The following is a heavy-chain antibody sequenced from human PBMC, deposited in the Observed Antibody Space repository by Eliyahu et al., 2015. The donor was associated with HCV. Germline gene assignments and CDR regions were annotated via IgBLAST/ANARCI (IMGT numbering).Heavy chain of an antibody. CDR1: GFXFSNYA. V-gene: IGHV3-23*01. Sequence: EVQLLESGGGLVRPGGSLRLSCAASGFXFSNYAXXWVRQAPGKGLEWVSAVSGSGTATXYADSVKGRFTISRDNSKNTLDLQMNSLRPEDTALYYCVSWENFDSSAYSGIVAFDIWGQGTMVTVSS. CDR3: VSWENFDSSAYSGIVAFDI. D-gene: IGHD3-22*01. CDR2: VSGSGTAT. J-gene: IGHJ3*02.